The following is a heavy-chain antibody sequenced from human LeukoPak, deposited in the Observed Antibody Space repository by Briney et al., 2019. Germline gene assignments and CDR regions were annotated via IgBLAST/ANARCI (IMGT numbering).Heavy chain of an antibody. CDR2: IYPGDSDT. D-gene: IGHD2-15*01. V-gene: IGHV5-51*01. Sequence: GESLKISCKGSGYSFTSYWIGWVRQMPGKGLEWMGIIYPGDSDTRYSPSFQGQVTISADKSISTAYLQWSSLKASDTAMYYCARQNGEYCSGGSCYPPWWFDPWGQGTLVTVSS. CDR3: ARQNGEYCSGGSCYPPWWFDP. J-gene: IGHJ5*02. CDR1: GYSFTSYW.